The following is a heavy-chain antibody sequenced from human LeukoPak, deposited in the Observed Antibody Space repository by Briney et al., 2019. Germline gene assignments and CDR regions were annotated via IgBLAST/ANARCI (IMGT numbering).Heavy chain of an antibody. CDR3: ARDPYCGGDCYPYFDY. J-gene: IGHJ4*02. V-gene: IGHV3-21*01. CDR1: GFTFSSYS. Sequence: GGSLRLSCAASGFTFSSYSMNWVRQAPGKGLEWVSSISSSSSYIYYADSVKGRFTISRGNAKNSLYLQMNSLRAEDTAVYYCARDPYCGGDCYPYFDYWGQGTLVTVSS. CDR2: ISSSSSYI. D-gene: IGHD2-21*02.